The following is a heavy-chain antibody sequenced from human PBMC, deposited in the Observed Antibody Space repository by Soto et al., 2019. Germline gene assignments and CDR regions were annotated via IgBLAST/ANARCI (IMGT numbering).Heavy chain of an antibody. CDR1: GYGFTTYG. J-gene: IGHJ4*02. CDR2: ISAHNGNT. D-gene: IGHD3-10*01. V-gene: IGHV1-18*01. Sequence: QVHLVQSGAEVKKPGASVKVSCKGSGYGFTTYGITWVRQAPGQGLEWMAWISAHNGNTNYAQKLQGRATVTRDTPTSTAYMALRSLRSDVTAVYYCARGRYGAYWGQGALVTVS. CDR3: ARGRYGAY.